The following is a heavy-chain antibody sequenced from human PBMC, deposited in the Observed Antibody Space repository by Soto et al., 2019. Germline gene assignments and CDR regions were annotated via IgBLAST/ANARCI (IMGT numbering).Heavy chain of an antibody. V-gene: IGHV4-34*01. Sequence: LSLTCAVYGGSFSGYYWSWIRQPPGKGLEWIGEINHSGSTNYNPSLKSRVTISVDTSKNQFSLKLSSVTAADTAVYYCARGRNFSGGSCYSRYYYYYYGMDVWGQGTTVTVSS. D-gene: IGHD2-15*01. CDR2: INHSGST. CDR1: GGSFSGYY. CDR3: ARGRNFSGGSCYSRYYYYYYGMDV. J-gene: IGHJ6*02.